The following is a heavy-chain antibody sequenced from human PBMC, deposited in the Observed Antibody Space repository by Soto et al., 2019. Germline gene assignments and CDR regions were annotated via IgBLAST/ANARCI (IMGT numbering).Heavy chain of an antibody. D-gene: IGHD6-13*01. CDR1: GGSFSGYY. CDR3: ARAPPLRIAAAGNAFDI. Sequence: PSETLSLTCAVYGGSFSGYYWSWIRQPPGKGLEWIGEINHSGGTNYNPSLKSRVTISVDTSKNQFSLKLSSVTAADAAVYYCARAPPLRIAAAGNAFDIWGQGTMVTVSS. J-gene: IGHJ3*02. CDR2: INHSGGT. V-gene: IGHV4-34*01.